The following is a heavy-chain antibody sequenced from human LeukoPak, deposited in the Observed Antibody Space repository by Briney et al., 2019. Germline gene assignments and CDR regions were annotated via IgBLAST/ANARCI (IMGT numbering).Heavy chain of an antibody. D-gene: IGHD1-26*01. CDR2: IIPIFGTA. V-gene: IGHV1-69*06. CDR1: GGTFSSYA. CDR3: ARDIGVGTMAYDY. J-gene: IGHJ4*02. Sequence: ASMKVSCKASGGTFSSYAISWVRQAPGQGLEWMGRIIPIFGTANYAQKFQGRVTITADKSTGTAYMELSSLRSEDTAVYYCARDIGVGTMAYDYWGQGTLVTVSS.